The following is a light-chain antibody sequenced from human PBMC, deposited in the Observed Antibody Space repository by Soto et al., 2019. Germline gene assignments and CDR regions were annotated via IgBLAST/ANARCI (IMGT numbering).Light chain of an antibody. CDR2: DAS. CDR3: QQRSNWPSL. V-gene: IGKV3-11*01. J-gene: IGKJ5*01. CDR1: QSVSSY. Sequence: EIVLTQSPATLSLSPGERATLSCRASQSVSSYLAWYQQKPGQAPRLLIYDASNSATGIPARFSGSGSGTDFTLTISSLEPEDFAVYYCQQRSNWPSLFGQGTRLEIK.